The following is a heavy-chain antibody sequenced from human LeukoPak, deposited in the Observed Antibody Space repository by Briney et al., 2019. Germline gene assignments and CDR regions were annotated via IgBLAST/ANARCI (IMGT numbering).Heavy chain of an antibody. CDR2: INHSGST. CDR3: ARVNWNDAGLDY. D-gene: IGHD1-1*01. CDR1: GGSFSGYY. V-gene: IGHV4-34*01. J-gene: IGHJ4*02. Sequence: KPSETLSLTCAVYGGSFSGYYWSWIRQPPGKGLEWIGEINHSGSTNYNPSLKSRVTISVDTSKNQFSLKLNSVTAADTAVYYCARVNWNDAGLDYWGQGTLVTVSS.